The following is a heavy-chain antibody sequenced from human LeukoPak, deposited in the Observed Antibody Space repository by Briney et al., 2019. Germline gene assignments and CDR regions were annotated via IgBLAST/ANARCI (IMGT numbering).Heavy chain of an antibody. Sequence: GGSLRLSCAASGFTFSSYAMSWVRQAPGKGLEWVSAISGSGGSTYYADSVKGRFTISRDNSKNTLYLQMNSLRAEDTAVYYCAKDGMLLWFGAMGNWFDPWGQGTLVTVSS. D-gene: IGHD3-10*01. J-gene: IGHJ5*02. CDR3: AKDGMLLWFGAMGNWFDP. CDR2: ISGSGGST. V-gene: IGHV3-23*01. CDR1: GFTFSSYA.